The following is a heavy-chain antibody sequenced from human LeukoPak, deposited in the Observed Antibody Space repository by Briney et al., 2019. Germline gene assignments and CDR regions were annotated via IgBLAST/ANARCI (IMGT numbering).Heavy chain of an antibody. J-gene: IGHJ4*02. CDR3: ARDTGKSGYPDY. D-gene: IGHD3-3*01. V-gene: IGHV4-4*07. CDR1: GGSISSYY. Sequence: SEALSLTCTVSGGSISSYYWSWIRQPAGKAPEWIGRIYSSGIINYNPSLKSRVTMSLDNSKNQLSLKLSYVTAADTAVYYCARDTGKSGYPDYWGQGTLVTVSS. CDR2: IYSSGII.